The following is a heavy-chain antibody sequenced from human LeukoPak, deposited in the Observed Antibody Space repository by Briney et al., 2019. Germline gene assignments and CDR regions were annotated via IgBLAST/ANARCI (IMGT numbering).Heavy chain of an antibody. Sequence: SETLSLTCAVYGGSFSGYYWSWIRQPPGKGLEWTGEIDHSGSTNYNPSLKSRVTISVDTSKKQFSLKLSSVTAADTAVYYCARGEICSSTSCYDHWFDPWGQGTLVTVSS. CDR2: IDHSGST. CDR3: ARGEICSSTSCYDHWFDP. D-gene: IGHD2-2*01. J-gene: IGHJ5*02. V-gene: IGHV4-34*01. CDR1: GGSFSGYY.